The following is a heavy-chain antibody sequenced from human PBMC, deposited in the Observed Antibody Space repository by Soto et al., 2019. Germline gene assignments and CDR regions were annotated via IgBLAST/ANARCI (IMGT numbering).Heavy chain of an antibody. CDR1: GNTLSTSW. CDR3: ARQRGKILSRQGTYGMDV. J-gene: IGHJ6*01. D-gene: IGHD2-15*01. Sequence: GESLRNSCKVYGNTLSTSWLACVLQMPGKGLEWMGIIYPDDSYTRYSPSFQGQVTFSADKSIRTAYLQWRRLKASDTAMYYCARQRGKILSRQGTYGMDVWGQGTMVTVSS. V-gene: IGHV5-51*01. CDR2: IYPDDSYT.